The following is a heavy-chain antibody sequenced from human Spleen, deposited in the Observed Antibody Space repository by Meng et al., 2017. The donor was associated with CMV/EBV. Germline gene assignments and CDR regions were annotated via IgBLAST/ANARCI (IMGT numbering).Heavy chain of an antibody. D-gene: IGHD2-2*01. CDR1: GYTFTGYY. CDR3: ARGGYCSSTSCYGAPDY. V-gene: IGHV1-2*02. CDR2: INPNRGGT. J-gene: IGHJ4*02. Sequence: ASVKVSCKASGYTFTGYYMHWVRQAPGQGLEWMGWINPNRGGTNYAQKFQGRVTMTRDTSISTAYMELSRLRSDDTAVYYCARGGYCSSTSCYGAPDYWGQGTLVTVSS.